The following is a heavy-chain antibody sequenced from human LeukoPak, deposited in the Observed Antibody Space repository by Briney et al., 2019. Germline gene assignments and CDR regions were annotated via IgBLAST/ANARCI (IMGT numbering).Heavy chain of an antibody. CDR1: GYTFTNYG. J-gene: IGHJ4*02. D-gene: IGHD3-10*01. CDR3: ARDGWFGELLSYYFDY. CDR2: ISAYNGNT. Sequence: ASVKVSCKTSGYTFTNYGISWVRQAPGLGLEWMGWISAYNGNTNYAQKVQGRVTMTTDTSTSTAYMELRSLRFDDTAVYYCARDGWFGELLSYYFDYWGQGTLVTVSS. V-gene: IGHV1-18*01.